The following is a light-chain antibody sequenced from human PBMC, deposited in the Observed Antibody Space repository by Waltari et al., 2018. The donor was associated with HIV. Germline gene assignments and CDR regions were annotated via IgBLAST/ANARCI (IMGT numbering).Light chain of an antibody. CDR3: GHYDTSSPK. CDR1: QSIGSW. Sequence: DIQMTQFPSSLSASAGDRVTITCRASQSIGSWLAWYQQKTGKAPKLLIYKASDLESGVPSRFSRRASRTEFTPTISTLQPDDSATDYCGHYDTSSPKLGQGTNVEVK. J-gene: IGKJ1*01. CDR2: KAS. V-gene: IGKV1-5*03.